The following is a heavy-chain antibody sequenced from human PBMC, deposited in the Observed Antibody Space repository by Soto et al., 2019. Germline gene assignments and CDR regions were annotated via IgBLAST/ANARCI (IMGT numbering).Heavy chain of an antibody. CDR3: ARQSGGSGSFGY. V-gene: IGHV4-4*02. CDR2: IYHSGST. Sequence: SEALSLTCAVSGGSISRSNWWSWVRQPPGKGLEWIGEIYHSGSTNYNPSLKSRVTISVDKSKNQFSLKLSSVTAADTAVYYCARQSGGSGSFGYWGQGTLVTVS. J-gene: IGHJ4*02. CDR1: GGSISRSNW. D-gene: IGHD3-10*01.